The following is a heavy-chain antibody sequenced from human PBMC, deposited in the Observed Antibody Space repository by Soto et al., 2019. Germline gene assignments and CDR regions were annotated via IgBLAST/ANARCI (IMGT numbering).Heavy chain of an antibody. D-gene: IGHD2-8*01. CDR2: IRSKANSYAT. CDR1: GFTFSGSV. Sequence: GGSLRLSCAASGFTFSGSVMHWVRQASGKGLEWVGRIRSKANSYATAYVVSVKGRFTTSRDDSKNTAYLQMNSLKTEDTAVYYCTSGMEPWGQGTLVTVSS. CDR3: TSGMEP. J-gene: IGHJ5*02. V-gene: IGHV3-73*01.